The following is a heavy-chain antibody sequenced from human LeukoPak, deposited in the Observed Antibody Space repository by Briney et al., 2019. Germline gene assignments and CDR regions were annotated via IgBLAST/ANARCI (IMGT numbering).Heavy chain of an antibody. J-gene: IGHJ4*02. Sequence: SETLSLTCSVSGGSNSAYYWSWIRQPPGKGLEWIGYINYSGRTDYNPSLKGRVTISVDTSKNQFSLKLSSVTAADTAVFYCARTISGWYYFDYWGQGTLVTVSS. D-gene: IGHD6-13*01. V-gene: IGHV4-59*08. CDR2: INYSGRT. CDR3: ARTISGWYYFDY. CDR1: GGSNSAYY.